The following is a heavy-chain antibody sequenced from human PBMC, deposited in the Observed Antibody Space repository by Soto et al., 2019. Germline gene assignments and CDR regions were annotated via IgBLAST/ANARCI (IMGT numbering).Heavy chain of an antibody. CDR1: GGSISSGDYY. D-gene: IGHD6-19*01. V-gene: IGHV4-30-4*01. CDR2: IYYSGST. J-gene: IGHJ5*02. CDR3: ARYSVNSGRWDWFDP. Sequence: PSETLSLTCTVSGGSISSGDYYWSWIRQPPGKGLEWIGYIYYSGSTYYNPSLKSRVTISVDTSKNQLSLELTSVTAADTAVYYCARYSVNSGRWDWFDPWGQGTLVTVSS.